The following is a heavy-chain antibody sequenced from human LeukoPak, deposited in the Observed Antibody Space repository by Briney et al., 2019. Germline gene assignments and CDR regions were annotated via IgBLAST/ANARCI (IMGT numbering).Heavy chain of an antibody. Sequence: GGSLRLSCAASGFTFSHSWMHWVCQAPEKGLEWVADIKCDGSEKCYVDSVEGRLTISRDNAKNSLYLQVNSLRAEDMTVYYCVRGVGSSTSCSVRAFDIWGQGTMVTVSS. CDR3: VRGVGSSTSCSVRAFDI. J-gene: IGHJ3*02. CDR2: IKCDGSEK. CDR1: GFTFSHSW. V-gene: IGHV3-52*01. D-gene: IGHD2-2*01.